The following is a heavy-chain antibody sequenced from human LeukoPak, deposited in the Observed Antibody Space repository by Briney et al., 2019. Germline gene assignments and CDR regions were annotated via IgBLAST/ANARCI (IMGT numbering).Heavy chain of an antibody. CDR2: INSDGSST. V-gene: IGHV3-74*01. CDR3: ARDGPYSSGWYRVGNWFDP. CDR1: GFTFSSYW. J-gene: IGHJ5*02. D-gene: IGHD6-19*01. Sequence: GGSLRLSCAASGFTFSSYWMHWVRQAPGKGLVWVSRINSDGSSTSYADSVKGRFTISRDNAKSSLYLQMNSLRAEDTAVYYCARDGPYSSGWYRVGNWFDPWGQGTLVTVSS.